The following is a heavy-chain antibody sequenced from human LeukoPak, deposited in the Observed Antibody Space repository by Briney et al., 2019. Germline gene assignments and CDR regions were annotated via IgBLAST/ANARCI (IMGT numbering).Heavy chain of an antibody. J-gene: IGHJ4*02. CDR3: ASPIAVTTAFDY. V-gene: IGHV1-8*03. CDR1: GYTFTSYD. Sequence: ASVKVSCKASGYTFTSYDINWVRQATGQGLEWMGWMNPNSGNTGYAQKFQGRVTITRSTSISTAYMELSSLRSEDTAVYYCASPIAVTTAFDYWGQGTLVTVSS. D-gene: IGHD4-17*01. CDR2: MNPNSGNT.